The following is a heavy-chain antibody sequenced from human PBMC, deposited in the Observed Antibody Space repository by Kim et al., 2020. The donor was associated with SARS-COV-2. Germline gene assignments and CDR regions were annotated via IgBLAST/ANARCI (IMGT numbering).Heavy chain of an antibody. Sequence: GGSLRLSCAASGFTFSSYAMSWVRQAPRKGLEWVSAISGSGGSTYYADSVKGRFTISRDNSKNTLYLQMNSLRAEDTAVYYCAKDYYDSMCFDYWGQGTLVSVSS. CDR2: ISGSGGST. D-gene: IGHD3-22*01. V-gene: IGHV3-23*01. CDR3: AKDYYDSMCFDY. CDR1: GFTFSSYA. J-gene: IGHJ4*02.